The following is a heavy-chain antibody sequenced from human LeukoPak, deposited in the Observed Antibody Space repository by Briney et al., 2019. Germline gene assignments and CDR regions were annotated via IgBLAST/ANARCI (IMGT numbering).Heavy chain of an antibody. D-gene: IGHD3-22*01. V-gene: IGHV1-69*05. CDR2: IIPIFGTA. CDR3: AAAHDYYDSSGYYAA. Sequence: ASVKVSCKASGGTFSSYAISWVRQAPGQGLEWMGGIIPIFGTANYAQKFQGRVTITTDESTSTAYMELSSLRSEDTAVHYCAAAHDYYDSSGYYAAWGQGTLVTVSS. J-gene: IGHJ5*02. CDR1: GGTFSSYA.